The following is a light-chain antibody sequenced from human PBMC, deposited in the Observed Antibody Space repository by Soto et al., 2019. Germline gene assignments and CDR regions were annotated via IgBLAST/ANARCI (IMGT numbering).Light chain of an antibody. CDR3: SSYTSSSTLLYV. V-gene: IGLV2-14*01. J-gene: IGLJ1*01. CDR1: SSDVGGYNY. CDR2: AVS. Sequence: QSALTQPASVSGSPGQSITISCTGNSSDVGGYNYVSWYQQHPGKAPKLMIYAVSNRPSGVSNRFSGSKSGNTASLTISGLQAEDEADYYCSSYTSSSTLLYVFGTGTKLTVL.